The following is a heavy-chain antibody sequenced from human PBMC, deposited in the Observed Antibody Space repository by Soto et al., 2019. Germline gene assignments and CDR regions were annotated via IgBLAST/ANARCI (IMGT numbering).Heavy chain of an antibody. J-gene: IGHJ5*02. Sequence: ASVKVSCQASGYTFTSYGISWVRQAPGQGLEWMGWISAYNDNTNYAQKLQGRVTMTTDTSTSTAYMELRSLRSDDTAVYYCARVSCGGDCYFNWFDPWGQGTLVTVS. V-gene: IGHV1-18*04. CDR3: ARVSCGGDCYFNWFDP. CDR2: ISAYNDNT. CDR1: GYTFTSYG. D-gene: IGHD2-21*02.